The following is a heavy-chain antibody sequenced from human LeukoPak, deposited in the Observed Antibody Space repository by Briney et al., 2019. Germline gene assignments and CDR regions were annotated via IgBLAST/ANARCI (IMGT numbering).Heavy chain of an antibody. CDR1: GFTFDDYV. Sequence: GGSLRLSCAASGFTFDDYVMNWVRQVPGKGLEWVSDISWNSRSIGYADSVKGRFTISRDNAKNSLYLQMNSLRAKDTALYYCAKGSGFFDSWGQGALVTVSS. J-gene: IGHJ4*02. CDR3: AKGSGFFDS. V-gene: IGHV3-9*01. D-gene: IGHD5-12*01. CDR2: ISWNSRSI.